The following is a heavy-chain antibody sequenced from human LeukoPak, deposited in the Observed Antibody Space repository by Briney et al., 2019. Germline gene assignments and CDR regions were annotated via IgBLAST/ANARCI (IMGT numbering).Heavy chain of an antibody. V-gene: IGHV3-23*01. D-gene: IGHD1-26*01. CDR2: ISGSGGST. CDR1: GFTFSSYA. Sequence: GGSLRLSCAASGFTFSSYAMSWVRQAPGKGLEWVSAISGSGGSTYYADSVKGRFTISRDNSKNTLYLQMNSLKTEDTAVYYCTTNSGSYHIDYWGQGTLVTVSS. J-gene: IGHJ4*02. CDR3: TTNSGSYHIDY.